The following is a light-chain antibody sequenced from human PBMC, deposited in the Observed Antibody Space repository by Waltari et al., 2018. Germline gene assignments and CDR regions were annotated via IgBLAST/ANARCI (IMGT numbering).Light chain of an antibody. Sequence: EVVVTQSPDTLSLSPGERATLSCRASQSVNSDYLAWYQQRPGQAPRLLIYGALSRATGIPDGFSGGRSGTDFTLTINSLEPEDFAVYYCQLYGGSPLYIFGQGTKLEIK. CDR3: QLYGGSPLYI. V-gene: IGKV3-20*01. J-gene: IGKJ2*01. CDR2: GAL. CDR1: QSVNSDY.